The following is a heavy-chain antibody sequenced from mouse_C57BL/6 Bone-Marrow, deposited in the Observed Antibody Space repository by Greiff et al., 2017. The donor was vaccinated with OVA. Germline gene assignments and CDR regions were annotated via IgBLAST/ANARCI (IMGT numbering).Heavy chain of an antibody. CDR2: INPGSGGT. CDR1: GYAFTNYM. D-gene: IGHD2-12*01. Sequence: VQLQESGAELVRPGTSVKVSCKASGYAFTNYMIEWVKQRPGQGLEWIGVINPGSGGTNYNEKFKGKATLTVDKSSSTAYMQLSSLTSEDSAVYYCAIGNYYSHLFDYWGQGTTLTVSS. V-gene: IGHV1-54*01. J-gene: IGHJ2*01. CDR3: AIGNYYSHLFDY.